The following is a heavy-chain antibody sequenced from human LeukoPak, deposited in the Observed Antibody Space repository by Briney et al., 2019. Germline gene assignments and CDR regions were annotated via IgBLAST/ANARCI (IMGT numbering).Heavy chain of an antibody. J-gene: IGHJ4*02. D-gene: IGHD1-26*01. CDR1: GFTFSSYA. V-gene: IGHV3-23*01. CDR3: AKDQGRGSYYYGYFDY. Sequence: PGGSLRPSCATSGFTFSSYAMSWVRQAPGKGLEWVSGISGSGASTYYEDSVKGRFTISRDNSKNTVYLQMNSLRVEDTAVYYCAKDQGRGSYYYGYFDYWGQGTLVTVSS. CDR2: ISGSGAST.